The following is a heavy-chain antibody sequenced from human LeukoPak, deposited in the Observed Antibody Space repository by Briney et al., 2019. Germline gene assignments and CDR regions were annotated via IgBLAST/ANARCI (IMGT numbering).Heavy chain of an antibody. V-gene: IGHV4-59*01. Sequence: SETLSLTCTVSGGSISGNYWTWTRQPPGKGLEWIGQIHYTGKADYNPSLRSRITISVDTSKNQMFLKVSSVTAADTAVYYYARFGPYYDMDVWGQGTTVTVSS. CDR3: ARFGPYYDMDV. J-gene: IGHJ6*02. CDR2: IHYTGKA. CDR1: GGSISGNY. D-gene: IGHD3/OR15-3a*01.